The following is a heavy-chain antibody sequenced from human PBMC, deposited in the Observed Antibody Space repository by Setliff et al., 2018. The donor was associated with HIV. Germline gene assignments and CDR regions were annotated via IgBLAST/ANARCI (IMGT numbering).Heavy chain of an antibody. CDR3: ARGRKKTLAVSGTRYFDF. Sequence: PSETMSLTCAVYGGSFTDFYWTFIRQSPGKGLEWIGEITHSGSTTYDPSLKSRITVSVDTSKNQFSLKLTSVTAADTGVYYCARGRKKTLAVSGTRYFDFWGQGTLVTSPQ. J-gene: IGHJ4*02. CDR2: ITHSGST. V-gene: IGHV4-34*01. CDR1: GGSFTDFY. D-gene: IGHD6-19*01.